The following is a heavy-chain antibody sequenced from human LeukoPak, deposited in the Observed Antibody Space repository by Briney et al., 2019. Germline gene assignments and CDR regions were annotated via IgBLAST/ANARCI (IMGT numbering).Heavy chain of an antibody. CDR1: VLNSQS. Sequence: PGGSLRLSCVASVLNSQSMNWVRQAPGKGLEWISYIDSTGSTIFYADSVKGRFTVSRDNAKNSLYLQMSSLRVEDTAVYYCARGRRGYSEEYWGQGTLVTVSS. CDR2: IDSTGSTI. J-gene: IGHJ4*02. CDR3: ARGRRGYSEEY. V-gene: IGHV3-48*04. D-gene: IGHD5-18*01.